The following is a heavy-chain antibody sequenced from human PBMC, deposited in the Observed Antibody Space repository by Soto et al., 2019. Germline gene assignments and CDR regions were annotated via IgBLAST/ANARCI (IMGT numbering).Heavy chain of an antibody. CDR2: INPSGAYT. Sequence: ASVKVSCKASKYTFISYHIHWVRQAPGQGLEWLGIINPSGAYTSYAQKFQGRVTMTRDTSTSTVYMELSSLRFEDTAMYYCARHISLSMVRGVISHWRQGTLVTAPQ. D-gene: IGHD3-10*01. J-gene: IGHJ4*02. V-gene: IGHV1-46*01. CDR3: ARHISLSMVRGVISH. CDR1: KYTFISYH.